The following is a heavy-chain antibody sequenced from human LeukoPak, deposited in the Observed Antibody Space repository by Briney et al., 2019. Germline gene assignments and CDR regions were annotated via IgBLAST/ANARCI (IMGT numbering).Heavy chain of an antibody. CDR3: ARGVPHIPFDYYYYMDV. D-gene: IGHD2-21*01. CDR2: IYYSGST. CDR1: GGSISSGGYY. V-gene: IGHV4-31*03. Sequence: PSETLSLTCTVSGGSISSGGYYWSWIRQHPGKGLEWIGYIYYSGSTYYNPSLKSRITTSVDTSKNQFSLMLSSVTAADTAVYYCARGVPHIPFDYYYYMDVWGKGTTVTVSS. J-gene: IGHJ6*03.